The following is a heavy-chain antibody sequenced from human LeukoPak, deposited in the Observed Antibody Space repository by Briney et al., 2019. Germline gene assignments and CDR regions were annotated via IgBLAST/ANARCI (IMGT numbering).Heavy chain of an antibody. CDR1: GYSISNNYY. V-gene: IGHV4-38-2*02. D-gene: IGHD6-13*01. J-gene: IGHJ4*02. CDR2: IYYSGST. Sequence: SETLSLTCTVSGYSISNNYYWGWIRQPPGKGLEWIGSIYYSGSTYYNPSLKSRVTISVDTSKNQFSLKLSSVTAADMAVYYCARDSSRSYDYWGQGTLVTVSS. CDR3: ARDSSRSYDY.